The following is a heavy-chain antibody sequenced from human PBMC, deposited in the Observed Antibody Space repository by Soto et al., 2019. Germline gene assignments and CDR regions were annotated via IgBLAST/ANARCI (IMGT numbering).Heavy chain of an antibody. Sequence: AGGSLRLSCAASGFTFSSYSMNWVRQAPGKGLEWVSSISSSSSYIYYADSVKGRFTISRDNAKNSLYLQMNSLRAEDTAVYYCASLFSRQQLANYYYGMDVWGQGTTVTVSS. CDR3: ASLFSRQQLANYYYGMDV. V-gene: IGHV3-21*01. J-gene: IGHJ6*02. CDR1: GFTFSSYS. D-gene: IGHD6-13*01. CDR2: ISSSSSYI.